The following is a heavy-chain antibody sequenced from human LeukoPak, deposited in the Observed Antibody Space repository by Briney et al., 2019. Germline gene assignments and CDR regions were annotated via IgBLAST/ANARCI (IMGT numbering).Heavy chain of an antibody. V-gene: IGHV1-18*01. CDR3: ARTTVTTFSDAFDI. D-gene: IGHD4-17*01. CDR1: GYTFTSYG. CDR2: ISAYNGKT. Sequence: ASVKVSCKASGYTFTSYGISRVRQAPGQGLEWMGWISAYNGKTKYAQKLQGRVTMTTDTSTSTAYMELRSLRSDDTAVYYCARTTVTTFSDAFDIWGQGTMVTVSS. J-gene: IGHJ3*02.